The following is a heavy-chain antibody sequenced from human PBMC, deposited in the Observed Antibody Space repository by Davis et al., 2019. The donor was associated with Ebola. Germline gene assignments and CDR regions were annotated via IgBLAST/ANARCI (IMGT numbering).Heavy chain of an antibody. CDR1: GGSISSGGYY. D-gene: IGHD2-2*02. CDR3: ARAPIVVVPAAIRRGWFDP. J-gene: IGHJ5*02. CDR2: IYYSGST. V-gene: IGHV4-31*03. Sequence: SETLSLTCTVSGGSISSGGYYWSWIRQHPGKGLEWIGYIYYSGSTYYNPSLKSRVTISVDTSKNQFSLKLSSVTAADTAVYYCARAPIVVVPAAIRRGWFDPWGQGTLVTASS.